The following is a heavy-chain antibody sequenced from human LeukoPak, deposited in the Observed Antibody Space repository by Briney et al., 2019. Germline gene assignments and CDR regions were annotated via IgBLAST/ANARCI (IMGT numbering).Heavy chain of an antibody. V-gene: IGHV3-30*02. CDR3: AKNFRGGDY. D-gene: IGHD2/OR15-2a*01. CDR1: GFTFSSYA. Sequence: PGGSLRLSCSASGFTFSSYAMHWVRQAPGKGLEWVAFIRYDGSKEYYADSVKGRFTISRDNSKNTLYLQMNSLRAEDTAVYYCAKNFRGGDYWGQGTLVTVSS. CDR2: IRYDGSKE. J-gene: IGHJ4*02.